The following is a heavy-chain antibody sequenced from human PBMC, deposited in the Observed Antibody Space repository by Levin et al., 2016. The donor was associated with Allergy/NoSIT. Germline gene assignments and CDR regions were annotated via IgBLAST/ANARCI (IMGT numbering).Heavy chain of an antibody. CDR3: ARDLRMVRALDY. CDR2: IYYSGNT. V-gene: IGHV4-39*07. D-gene: IGHD3-10*01. Sequence: SETLSLTCTVSGGSISSSSFYWGWIRQPPGKGLEWIGSIYYSGNTYYNPSLKSRVTISVDTSKNQFSLKLSSVTAADTAVYYCARDLRMVRALDYWGQGTLVTVSS. CDR1: GGSISSSSFY. J-gene: IGHJ4*02.